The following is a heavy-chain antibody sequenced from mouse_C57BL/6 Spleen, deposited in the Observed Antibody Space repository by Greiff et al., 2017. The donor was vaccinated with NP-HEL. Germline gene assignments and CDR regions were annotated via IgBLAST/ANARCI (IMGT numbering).Heavy chain of an antibody. J-gene: IGHJ4*01. CDR2: ISSGGDYI. CDR3: TEGSNPYAMDY. CDR1: GFTFSSYA. Sequence: EVKLVESGEGLVKPGGSLKLSCAASGFTFSSYAMSWVRQTPEKRLEWVAYISSGGDYIYYADTVKGRFTISRDNARNTLYLQMSSLKSEDTAMYYCTEGSNPYAMDYWGQGTSVTVSS. V-gene: IGHV5-9-1*02. D-gene: IGHD2-5*01.